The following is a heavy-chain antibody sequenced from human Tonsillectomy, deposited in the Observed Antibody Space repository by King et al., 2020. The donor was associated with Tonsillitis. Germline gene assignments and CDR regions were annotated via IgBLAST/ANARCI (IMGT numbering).Heavy chain of an antibody. J-gene: IGHJ6*02. D-gene: IGHD1-26*01. CDR1: GGTLSNYA. CDR2: IIPIFGTT. V-gene: IGHV1-69*01. Sequence: QLVQSGAEVKKPGSSVKVSCKASGGTLSNYAINWVRQAPGQGLEWMGGIIPIFGTTNYAEKFQGRVTITADESTSTAYMVLSSLRSEDTAVYYCARDLSGFHQAYFYGLDVWGPGTTVTVSS. CDR3: ARDLSGFHQAYFYGLDV.